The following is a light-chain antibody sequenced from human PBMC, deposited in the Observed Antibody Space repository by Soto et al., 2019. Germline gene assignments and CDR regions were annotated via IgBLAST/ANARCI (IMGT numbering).Light chain of an antibody. J-gene: IGLJ1*01. V-gene: IGLV2-14*01. Sequence: SALAPPASLSGSPGQSITISRPRTTRDIGGYYFVSWYQQHPGKAPKLMIYDVSNRPSGVSNRFSGFKSGNTASLTISGLQAEDEADYYCSSYRSSNTPFVFGTGTKVTVL. CDR1: TRDIGGYYF. CDR3: SSYRSSNTPFV. CDR2: DVS.